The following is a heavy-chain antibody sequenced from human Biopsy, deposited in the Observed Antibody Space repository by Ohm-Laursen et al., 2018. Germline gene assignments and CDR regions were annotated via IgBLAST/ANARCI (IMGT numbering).Heavy chain of an antibody. CDR3: ARGSNDFGGLYFPR. CDR1: GGSFTGHY. D-gene: IGHD4-23*01. CDR2: ISYTGYT. V-gene: IGHV4-59*11. Sequence: PPGTLSLTCTVSGGSFTGHYWSWIRQPPGKGLDGIGHISYTGYTSYNASLKSRVTISVDTSRNHFSLRLSSLTAADTAVYYCARGSNDFGGLYFPRWGQGTLLTVSS. J-gene: IGHJ4*02.